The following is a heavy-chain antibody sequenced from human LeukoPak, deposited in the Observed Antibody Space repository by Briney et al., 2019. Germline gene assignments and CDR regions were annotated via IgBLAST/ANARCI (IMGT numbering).Heavy chain of an antibody. Sequence: GGSLRLSCAASGFTFSRYGMQWVRQAPGKGLEWAAIITYDGTDKNYADSVRGRFTISRDNSKSTVYLQMNSLRAEDTAVFYCAKSWGVEYSSGFYIGVDYWGQGTLVTVSS. J-gene: IGHJ4*02. CDR3: AKSWGVEYSSGFYIGVDY. D-gene: IGHD3-22*01. V-gene: IGHV3-30*18. CDR1: GFTFSRYG. CDR2: ITYDGTDK.